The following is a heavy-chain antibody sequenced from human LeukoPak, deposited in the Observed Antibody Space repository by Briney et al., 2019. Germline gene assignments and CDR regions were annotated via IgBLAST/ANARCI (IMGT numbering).Heavy chain of an antibody. CDR3: AKDRIAVAGSRTDY. CDR2: IKQDGSEK. J-gene: IGHJ4*02. CDR1: GFTFSSYW. D-gene: IGHD6-19*01. V-gene: IGHV3-7*01. Sequence: SGGSLRLSCAASGFTFSSYWMSWVRQAPGKGLEWVANIKQDGSEKYYVDSVKGRFTISRDNAKNSLYLQMNSLRAEDTAVYYCAKDRIAVAGSRTDYWGQGTLVTVSS.